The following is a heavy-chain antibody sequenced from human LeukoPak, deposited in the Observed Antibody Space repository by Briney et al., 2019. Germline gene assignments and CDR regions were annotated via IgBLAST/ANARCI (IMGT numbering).Heavy chain of an antibody. CDR3: ARMVRERHSFDI. Sequence: SETLSLRCAVYGGSFSAYYWSWIRRPPGKRLEWIGEINHSGSTNQNPSLKSRVTISVDTSNHQFSLRLSSVTAADTAVYYCARMVRERHSFDIWGQGTVVTVSS. J-gene: IGHJ3*02. D-gene: IGHD3-10*01. CDR2: INHSGST. V-gene: IGHV4-34*01. CDR1: GGSFSAYY.